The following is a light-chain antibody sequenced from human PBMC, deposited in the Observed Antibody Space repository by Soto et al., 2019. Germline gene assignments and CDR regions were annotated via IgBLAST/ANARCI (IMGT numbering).Light chain of an antibody. CDR1: QGIGVY. Sequence: DIQMTQSPSSLSASLGDRVTITCRASQGIGVYLAWFQQKPGNAPKLLIYAASTLQSGVQSRFSGSGSGTDFTLTVSSLQPEDGATYYCQKYNIAPLTFGGGTRVEIK. J-gene: IGKJ4*01. CDR3: QKYNIAPLT. CDR2: AAS. V-gene: IGKV1-27*01.